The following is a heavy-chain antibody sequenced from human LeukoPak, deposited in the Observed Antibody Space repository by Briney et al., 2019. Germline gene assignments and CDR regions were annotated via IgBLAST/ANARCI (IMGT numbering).Heavy chain of an antibody. CDR2: ISTGSSYI. J-gene: IGHJ4*02. CDR3: VRDGYKPFDY. V-gene: IGHV3-21*01. CDR1: GFTFSSYS. D-gene: IGHD5-24*01. Sequence: PGGSLRLSCAASGFTFSSYSMNWVRRAPGKGLEWVSSISTGSSYIDYADSVKGRFTISRDNAKKSLYLQMNSLRAEDTAVYYCVRDGYKPFDYWGQGTLVTVSS.